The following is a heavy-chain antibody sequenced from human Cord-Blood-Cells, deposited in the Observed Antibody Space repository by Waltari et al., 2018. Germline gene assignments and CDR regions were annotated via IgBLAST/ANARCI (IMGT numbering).Heavy chain of an antibody. CDR3: ARTTGDQDAFDI. D-gene: IGHD2-21*01. Sequence: QVQLVQSGAEVKKPGASVKVSCKASGYTFTSYDINWVRQATGQGLEWMGWMNPNSGNTSNAWKFQGRVTMTRNTSRSTAYVELSSLRSEYTAVYYCARTTGDQDAFDIWGQGTMVTVSS. V-gene: IGHV1-8*01. CDR1: GYTFTSYD. CDR2: MNPNSGNT. J-gene: IGHJ3*02.